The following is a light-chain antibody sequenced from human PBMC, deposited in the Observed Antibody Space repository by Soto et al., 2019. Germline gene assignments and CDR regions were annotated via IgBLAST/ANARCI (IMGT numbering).Light chain of an antibody. J-gene: IGKJ5*01. Sequence: EIVLTQSPGTLSLSPGEIATLSFSASQSVSSSYLAWYQQKPGQAPRLLIYDASNRATGIPARFSGSGSGTDFTLTISSLEPEDFAVYYCQQYSSSPPITFGQGTRLEIK. V-gene: IGKV3-20*01. CDR3: QQYSSSPPIT. CDR2: DAS. CDR1: QSVSSSY.